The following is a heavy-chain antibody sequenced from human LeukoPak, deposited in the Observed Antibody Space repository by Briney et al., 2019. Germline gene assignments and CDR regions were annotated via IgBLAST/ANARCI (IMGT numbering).Heavy chain of an antibody. Sequence: GGSLRLSCEASGFTFSTYSMNWVRQAPGKGLEWVSSISGRSIGTHIFYADSVKGRFTISRDDARNSLSLQMNSLKAEDTAVYYCARFRGGWLQFGYFDYWGQGTLVTVSS. J-gene: IGHJ4*02. D-gene: IGHD5-24*01. CDR3: ARFRGGWLQFGYFDY. CDR1: GFTFSTYS. V-gene: IGHV3-21*01. CDR2: ISGRSIGTHI.